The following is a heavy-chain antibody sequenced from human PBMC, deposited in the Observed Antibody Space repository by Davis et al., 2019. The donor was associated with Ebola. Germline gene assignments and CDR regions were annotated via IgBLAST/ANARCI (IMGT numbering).Heavy chain of an antibody. V-gene: IGHV3-30*14. CDR3: ARALKAYNWNYGYFDY. D-gene: IGHD1-7*01. CDR2: ISYDGSNK. CDR1: GFTFSSYA. Sequence: GESLKISCAASGFTFSSYAMHWVRQAPGKGLEWVAVISYDGSNKYYADSVKGRFTISRDNSKNTLYLQMNSLRAEDTAVYYCARALKAYNWNYGYFDYWGQGTLVTVSS. J-gene: IGHJ4*02.